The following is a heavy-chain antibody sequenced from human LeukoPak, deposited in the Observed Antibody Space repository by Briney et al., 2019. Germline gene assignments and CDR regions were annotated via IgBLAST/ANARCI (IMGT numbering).Heavy chain of an antibody. V-gene: IGHV3-30*03. CDR1: GFTFSSYV. CDR3: ARDEGTGNMYY. D-gene: IGHD1-1*01. CDR2: ISFDVSKK. Sequence: SGGSLRLSCAGSGFTFSSYVVHWVRQAPGKGLEWVAVISFDVSKKYYGDSVKGRFTISRDDSKSTLYLQVDSLRPEDTAVYHCARDEGTGNMYYWGQGTLVTVSS. J-gene: IGHJ4*02.